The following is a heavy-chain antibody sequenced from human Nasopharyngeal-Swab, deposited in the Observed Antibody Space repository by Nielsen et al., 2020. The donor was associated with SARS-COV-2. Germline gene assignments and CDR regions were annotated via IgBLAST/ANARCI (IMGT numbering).Heavy chain of an antibody. CDR2: IKQDGNEK. V-gene: IGHV3-7*01. D-gene: IGHD6-13*01. CDR3: ASDLYSSSWYTSLSYYYYYGMDV. CDR1: GFTFSSYW. J-gene: IGHJ6*02. Sequence: GESLKISCAASGFTFSSYWMSWVRQAPGKGLEWVANIKQDGNEKYYVDSVKGRFTISRDNAKNSLYLQMNSLRAEDTAVYYCASDLYSSSWYTSLSYYYYYGMDVWGQGTTVTASS.